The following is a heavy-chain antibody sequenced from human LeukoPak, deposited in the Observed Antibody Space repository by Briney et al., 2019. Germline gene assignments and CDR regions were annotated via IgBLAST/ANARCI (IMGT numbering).Heavy chain of an antibody. J-gene: IGHJ4*02. CDR2: INPNSGDR. CDR1: GYTFTGYH. V-gene: IGHV1-2*06. CDR3: ARSGVRGVIGDY. D-gene: IGHD3-10*01. Sequence: ASVKVSCKASGYTFTGYHMHWVRQAPGQGLEWMGRINPNSGDRNYAQKFQGRVTMTRDTSTSTVYMELSSLRSEDTAVYYCARSGVRGVIGDYWGQGTLVTVSS.